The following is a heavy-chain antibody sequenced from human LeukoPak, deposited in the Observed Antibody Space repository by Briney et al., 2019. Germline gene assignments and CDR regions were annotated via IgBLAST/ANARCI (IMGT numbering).Heavy chain of an antibody. CDR1: GFTSSSYS. CDR3: TRVGRDWNLDY. D-gene: IGHD1-1*01. CDR2: ISSSSSRI. V-gene: IGHV3-48*01. J-gene: IGHJ4*02. Sequence: GGSLRLPCAVSGFTSSSYSMNWVRQAPGKGLEWVSYISSSSSRINYADSVKGRFTISRDNAKNSLHLQMNSLRAEDTAVYYCTRVGRDWNLDYWGQGTLVTVSS.